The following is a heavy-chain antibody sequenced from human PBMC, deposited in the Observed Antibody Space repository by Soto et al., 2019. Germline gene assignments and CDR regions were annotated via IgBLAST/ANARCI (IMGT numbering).Heavy chain of an antibody. CDR3: TSATWFSEY. Sequence: QVQLQESGPGLVNPSETLSLTWSVAGGSISNHYWSWVRQPPGKGMEWIGYSYYNGNTNYNPSIRSLITMSVDTSRNQISLKLTTVSDADAAVYYCTSATWFSEYWGQVNLVTVSS. D-gene: IGHD2-15*01. V-gene: IGHV4-59*11. CDR2: SYYNGNT. J-gene: IGHJ4*02. CDR1: GGSISNHY.